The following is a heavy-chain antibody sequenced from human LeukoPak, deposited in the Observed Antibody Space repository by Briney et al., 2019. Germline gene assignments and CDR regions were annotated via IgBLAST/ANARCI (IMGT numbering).Heavy chain of an antibody. J-gene: IGHJ4*02. V-gene: IGHV3-21*01. CDR3: ASFDPIAVADIDY. D-gene: IGHD6-19*01. CDR1: GFTFSSYS. CDR2: TSSSSSYI. Sequence: GGSLRLSCAASGFTFSSYSMNWVRQAPGKGLEWVSSTSSSSSYIYYADSVKGRFTISRDNAKNSLYLQMNSLRAEDTAVYYCASFDPIAVADIDYWGQGTLVTVSS.